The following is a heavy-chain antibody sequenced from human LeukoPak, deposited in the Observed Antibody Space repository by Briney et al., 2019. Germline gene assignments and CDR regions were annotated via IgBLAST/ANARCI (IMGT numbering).Heavy chain of an antibody. CDR3: SSALITAGGVIVPFDF. J-gene: IGHJ4*02. D-gene: IGHD3-16*02. CDR1: GVTVSSNY. Sequence: GGSLRLSCAASGVTVSSNYMSWVRQAPGKGLEWVSIIYGGGSTYYADSVKGRFIISRDNSKNTLNLQMNGLRAEDTAVYYCSSALITAGGVIVPFDFWGQGTLVTVSS. V-gene: IGHV3-66*01. CDR2: IYGGGST.